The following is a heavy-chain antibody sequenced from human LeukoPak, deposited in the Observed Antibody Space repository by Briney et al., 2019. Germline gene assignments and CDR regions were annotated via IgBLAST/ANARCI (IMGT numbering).Heavy chain of an antibody. CDR3: ARSPSMGDLAYYDFWSGYYHYMDV. CDR2: ISAYNGNT. J-gene: IGHJ6*03. V-gene: IGHV1-18*01. D-gene: IGHD3-3*01. CDR1: GYTFTSYG. Sequence: ASVKVSCKASGYTFTSYGISWVRQAPGQGLEWMGWISAYNGNTNYAQKLQGRVTMTTDTSTSTAYMELRSLRSEDTAVYYCARSPSMGDLAYYDFWSGYYHYMDVWGKGTTVTVSS.